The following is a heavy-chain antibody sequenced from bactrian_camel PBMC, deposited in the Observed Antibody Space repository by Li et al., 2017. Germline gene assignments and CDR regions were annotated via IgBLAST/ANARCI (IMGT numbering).Heavy chain of an antibody. CDR3: AGGNVLYEYTN. Sequence: HVQLVESGGGSVQSGGSLTLSCTASGYQISMSDCMGWFRQAPGQEREGVAGRGSGGTTTYADSVKGRLTISRDNAKKTLYLQLNSLKTEDTAMYFCAGGNVLYEYTNWGQGTQVTVS. V-gene: IGHV3S53*01. CDR2: RGSGGTT. CDR1: GYQISMSD. D-gene: IGHD7*01. J-gene: IGHJ4*01.